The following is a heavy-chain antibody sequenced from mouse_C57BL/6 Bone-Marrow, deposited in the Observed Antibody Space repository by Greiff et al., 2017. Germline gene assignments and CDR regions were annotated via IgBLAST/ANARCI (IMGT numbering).Heavy chain of an antibody. CDR1: GFTFSDYG. V-gene: IGHV5-15*01. J-gene: IGHJ2*01. CDR2: ISNLAYSI. CDR3: ARPYSNYPFDY. Sequence: EVKLMESGGGLVQPGGSLKLSCAASGFTFSDYGMAWVRQAPRKGPEWVAFISNLAYSIYYADTVTGRFTISRENAKNTLYLEMSSLRSEDTAMYYCARPYSNYPFDYWGQGTTLTVSS. D-gene: IGHD2-5*01.